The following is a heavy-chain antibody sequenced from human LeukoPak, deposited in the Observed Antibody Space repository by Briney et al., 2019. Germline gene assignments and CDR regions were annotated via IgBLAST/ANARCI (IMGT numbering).Heavy chain of an antibody. Sequence: SETLSLTCTVSGGSISSYYWSWIRQPPGKGLEWIGYIYHSGSTNYNPSLKSRVTISVDTSKNQFSLKLSSVTAADTAVYYCARQNEYYYYGMDVWGQGTTVTVSS. V-gene: IGHV4-59*08. CDR2: IYHSGST. CDR3: ARQNEYYYYGMDV. J-gene: IGHJ6*02. D-gene: IGHD1-1*01. CDR1: GGSISSYY.